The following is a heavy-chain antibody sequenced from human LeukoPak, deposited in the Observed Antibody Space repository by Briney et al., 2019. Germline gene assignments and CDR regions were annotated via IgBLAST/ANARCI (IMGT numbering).Heavy chain of an antibody. CDR2: IYYSGST. J-gene: IGHJ3*02. CDR1: GGSISSSSYY. V-gene: IGHV4-39*01. CDR3: ARHGGGFRAFDI. Sequence: PSETLSLTCTVSGGSISSSSYYWGWIRQPPGKGLEWIGSIYYSGSTYYNPSLKSRLTMSVDTSKNQFSLKLTSVTAADTAVYYCARHGGGFRAFDIWGQGTMVTVSS. D-gene: IGHD3-16*01.